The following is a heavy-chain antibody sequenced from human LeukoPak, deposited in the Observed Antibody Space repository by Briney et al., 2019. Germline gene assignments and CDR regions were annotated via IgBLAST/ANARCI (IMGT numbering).Heavy chain of an antibody. J-gene: IGHJ3*02. CDR1: GGSISPYY. Sequence: SETLSLTCTVSGGSISPYYWSWIRQPPGKGLEWIGYIYYSGSTNYNPSLKSRVTISVDTSKNRFSLKLSSVTAADTAVYYCATLTGGDDAFDIWGQGTMVTVSS. D-gene: IGHD4-23*01. CDR3: ATLTGGDDAFDI. V-gene: IGHV4-59*01. CDR2: IYYSGST.